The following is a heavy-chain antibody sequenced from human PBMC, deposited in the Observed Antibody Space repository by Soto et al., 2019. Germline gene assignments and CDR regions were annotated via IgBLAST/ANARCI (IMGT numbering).Heavy chain of an antibody. CDR1: GFTFSGHT. D-gene: IGHD3-10*01. V-gene: IGHV3-21*02. CDR2: ISSSGGYI. Sequence: EVQLVESGGGLVKPGGSLRLSCEASGFTFSGHTLTWVRQAPGKGLEWVSSISSSGGYIHYADSVKGRFTISRDNXXXXXXXXXXXXXXXXXXXXXXAGRXAXXXGMDVWGQGTTVSVSS. J-gene: IGHJ6*02. CDR3: AGRXAXXXGMDV.